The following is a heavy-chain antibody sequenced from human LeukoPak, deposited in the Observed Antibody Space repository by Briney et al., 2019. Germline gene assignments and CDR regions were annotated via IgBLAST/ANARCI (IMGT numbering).Heavy chain of an antibody. D-gene: IGHD3-10*01. J-gene: IGHJ4*02. CDR3: ARGSVYGYSDY. V-gene: IGHV4-34*01. CDR1: GGSFSGYY. Sequence: SETLSLTCAVYGGSFSGYYWSWIRQPPGKGLEWIGEINHSGSTNCNPSLKSRVTISVDTSKNQLSLKLSSVTAADTAVYYCARGSVYGYSDYWGQGTLVTVSS. CDR2: INHSGST.